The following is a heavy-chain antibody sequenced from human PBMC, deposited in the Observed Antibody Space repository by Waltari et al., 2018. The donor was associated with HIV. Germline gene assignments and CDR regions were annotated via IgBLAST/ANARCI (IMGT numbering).Heavy chain of an antibody. CDR3: ARGNCHLGSCLLVAFPFDF. CDR1: GDSMKPHY. D-gene: IGHD5-12*01. V-gene: IGHV4-59*11. CDR2: FYYSGSSNYNSGST. Sequence: VQLRESGPRLVKPSETLSLVCNVSGDSMKPHYWNWIRQSPQQGREWIGYFYYSGSSNYNSGSTTYNPSLQSRVTISVARSKNQVSLRLRAVTAADTGVYFCARGNCHLGSCLLVAFPFDFWGQGIPVVVSS. J-gene: IGHJ3*01.